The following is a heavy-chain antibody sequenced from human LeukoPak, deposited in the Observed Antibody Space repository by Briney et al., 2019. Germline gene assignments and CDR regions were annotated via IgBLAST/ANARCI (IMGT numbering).Heavy chain of an antibody. CDR2: IYYSGST. CDR1: GGSISSSSYY. D-gene: IGHD3-9*01. J-gene: IGHJ6*02. V-gene: IGHV4-39*07. CDR3: ARDHWLLSSKTWYYYGMDV. Sequence: PSETLSLTCTVSGGSISSSSYYWGWIRQPPGKGLEWIGSIYYSGSTYYNPSLKSRGAISVDTSKNQFSLKLSSVTAADTAVYYCARDHWLLSSKTWYYYGMDVWGQGTTVTVSS.